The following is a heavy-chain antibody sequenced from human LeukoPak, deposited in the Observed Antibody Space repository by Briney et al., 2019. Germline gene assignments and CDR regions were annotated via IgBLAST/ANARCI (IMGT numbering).Heavy chain of an antibody. CDR3: ARTGAVAVPFDY. V-gene: IGHV4-34*01. J-gene: IGHJ4*02. CDR2: INHSGST. Sequence: SETLSLTCAVYGGSFSGYYWSWIRQPPGKGLGWIGEINHSGSTNYNPSLKSRVTISVDTSKNQFSLKLSSVTAADTAVYYCARTGAVAVPFDYWGQGTLVTVSS. D-gene: IGHD6-19*01. CDR1: GGSFSGYY.